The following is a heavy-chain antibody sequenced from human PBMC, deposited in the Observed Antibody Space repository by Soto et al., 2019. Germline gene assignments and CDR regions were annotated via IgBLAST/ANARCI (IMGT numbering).Heavy chain of an antibody. D-gene: IGHD3-3*01. J-gene: IGHJ4*02. V-gene: IGHV3-11*01. CDR3: ASYYDMWSSSLLPVDY. CDR2: IDTSSTKI. CDR1: GYTFSDYY. Sequence: QVQLVESGGDLVKRGGSLRLSCAASGYTFSDYYMSWIRQAPGKGLEWISYIDTSSTKIYYADSVKGRFTISRDNAKNSLYVELNSLRDEETAVYYGASYYDMWSSSLLPVDYWGQGTLVTVSS.